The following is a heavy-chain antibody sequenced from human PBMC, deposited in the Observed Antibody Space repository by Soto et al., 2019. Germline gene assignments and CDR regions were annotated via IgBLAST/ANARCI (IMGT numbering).Heavy chain of an antibody. J-gene: IGHJ2*01. D-gene: IGHD2-15*01. Sequence: GASVKVSCKASGGTFSSYAISWVRQAPGQGLEWMGGIIPIFGTANYAQKFQGRVTITADKSTSTAYMELSSLRSEDTAVYYCARGPRGGRLLPLPHFDLWGRGTLVTVSS. CDR3: ARGPRGGRLLPLPHFDL. CDR1: GGTFSSYA. V-gene: IGHV1-69*06. CDR2: IIPIFGTA.